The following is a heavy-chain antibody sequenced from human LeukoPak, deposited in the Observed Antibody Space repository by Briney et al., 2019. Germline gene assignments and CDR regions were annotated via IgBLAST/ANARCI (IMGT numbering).Heavy chain of an antibody. J-gene: IGHJ4*02. V-gene: IGHV3-7*01. D-gene: IGHD1-26*01. CDR2: IKQDGSEK. CDR1: GFTFSSYA. Sequence: GGSLRLSCAASGFTFSSYAMHWVRQAPGKGLEWVANIKQDGSEKYYVDSVKGRFTISRDNAKNSLYLQMNSLRAEDTAVYYCARYRYSGSYHDYWGQGTLVTVSS. CDR3: ARYRYSGSYHDY.